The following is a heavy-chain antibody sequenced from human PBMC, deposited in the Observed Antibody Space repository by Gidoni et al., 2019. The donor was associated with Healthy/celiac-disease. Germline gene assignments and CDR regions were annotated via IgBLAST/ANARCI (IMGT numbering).Heavy chain of an antibody. J-gene: IGHJ6*02. CDR3: ARAYYYDSSGYYYYYGMDV. D-gene: IGHD3-22*01. Sequence: EVQLVESGGGLVQPGGSLRLSCAASGFPFSSYEMNWVRQAPGKGLEWVSYISSSGSTIYYADSVKGRFTISRDNAKNSLYLQMNSLRAEDTAVYYCARAYYYDSSGYYYYYGMDVWGQGTTVTVSS. CDR2: ISSSGSTI. CDR1: GFPFSSYE. V-gene: IGHV3-48*03.